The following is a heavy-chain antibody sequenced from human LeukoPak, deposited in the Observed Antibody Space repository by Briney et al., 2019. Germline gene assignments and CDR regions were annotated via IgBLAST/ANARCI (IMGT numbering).Heavy chain of an antibody. CDR1: GFSISNNG. Sequence: GGSLRLSCAASGFSISNNGISWVRQAPGKGLEWVSAISGSGGSTYYADSVKGRFTISRDNSKNTLYLQMNSLRAEDTAVYYCAKDGSGYSYGCIDYWGQGTLVTVSS. V-gene: IGHV3-23*01. D-gene: IGHD5-18*01. CDR2: ISGSGGST. CDR3: AKDGSGYSYGCIDY. J-gene: IGHJ4*02.